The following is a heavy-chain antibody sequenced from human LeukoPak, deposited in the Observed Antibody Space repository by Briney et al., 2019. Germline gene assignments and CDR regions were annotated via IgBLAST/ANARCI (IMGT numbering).Heavy chain of an antibody. CDR3: ARTYWAHDAFDI. J-gene: IGHJ3*02. CDR1: GYSVSSDYY. CDR2: VYHAGSN. V-gene: IGHV4-38-2*01. D-gene: IGHD2-8*02. Sequence: SETLSLTCSVSGYSVSSDYYWGWIRQPPGKGLEWIGTVYHAGSNYNNPSLESRLTISMDTSKNQYSLKLTSVTVADTAVYYCARTYWAHDAFDIWGQGTMVTVSS.